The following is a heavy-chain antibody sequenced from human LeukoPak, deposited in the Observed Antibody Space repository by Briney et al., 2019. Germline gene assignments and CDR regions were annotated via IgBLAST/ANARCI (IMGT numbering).Heavy chain of an antibody. CDR1: GGTFSSYA. J-gene: IGHJ4*02. D-gene: IGHD3-22*01. V-gene: IGHV1-69*05. CDR3: ASSHYDSSGYYYELDY. CDR2: IIPIFGTA. Sequence: SVKVSCKASGGTFSSYAISWVRQAPGQGLEWMGGIIPIFGTANYAQKFQGRVTIATDESTSTAYMELSSLRSEDTAVYYCASSHYDSSGYYYELDYWGQGTLVTVSS.